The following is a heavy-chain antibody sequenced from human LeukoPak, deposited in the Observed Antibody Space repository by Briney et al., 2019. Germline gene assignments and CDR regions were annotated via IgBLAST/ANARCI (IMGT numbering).Heavy chain of an antibody. D-gene: IGHD3-16*01. J-gene: IGHJ4*02. CDR2: MYYSGRT. CDR3: ASLYDGGEQADY. Sequence: SETLSLTCTVSGGSIRSSDYYWGWVRQAPGKGLEWIASMYYSGRTAYNPSPRSRVIISVDTSKNHFSLRLSSVTAADMAVYYCASLYDGGEQADYWGQGTLVTVSS. CDR1: GGSIRSSDYY. V-gene: IGHV4-39*02.